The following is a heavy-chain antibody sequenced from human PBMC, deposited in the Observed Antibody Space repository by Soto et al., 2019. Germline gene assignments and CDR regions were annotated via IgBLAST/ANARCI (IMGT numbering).Heavy chain of an antibody. CDR3: ARGVTGGTYDS. J-gene: IGHJ5*01. CDR1: GGTFRSDA. CDR2: IIPIFGKA. V-gene: IGHV1-69*01. D-gene: IGHD1-26*01. Sequence: QVQLEQSGAEVKKPESSVRVSCKASGGTFRSDALTWVRQAPGQGLEWVGGIIPIFGKATYAQKFQDRVKFTADESTNTTYMELSSLRSEDTATYYCARGVTGGTYDSWGPGTLVTVSA.